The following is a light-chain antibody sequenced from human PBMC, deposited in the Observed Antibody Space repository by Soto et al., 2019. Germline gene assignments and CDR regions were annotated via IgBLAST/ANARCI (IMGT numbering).Light chain of an antibody. V-gene: IGKV3-11*01. J-gene: IGKJ1*01. Sequence: ELLLTQSPATLSSFPGDRVTLSCRASQYINTRLAWYQHRPGQAPRLLIYQTSIRAAGIPARFSASGSGTDFTLTISDVQPEDFALYYCHQRQSWPRTFGQGTKVDNK. CDR2: QTS. CDR3: HQRQSWPRT. CDR1: QYINTR.